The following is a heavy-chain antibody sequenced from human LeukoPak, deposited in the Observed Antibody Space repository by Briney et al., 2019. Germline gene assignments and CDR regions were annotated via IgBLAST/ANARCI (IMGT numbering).Heavy chain of an antibody. CDR3: ARGPRRFLEWLWSDY. D-gene: IGHD3-3*01. V-gene: IGHV1-18*01. CDR2: ISAYNGNT. J-gene: IGHJ4*02. CDR1: GYTFTSYG. Sequence: GASVKVSCKASGYTFTSYGISWVRQAPGQGLEWMGWISAYNGNTNYAQKLQGRVTMTTDTSTSTAYMELRSLRSDDTAVYYCARGPRRFLEWLWSDYWGQGTLVTVSS.